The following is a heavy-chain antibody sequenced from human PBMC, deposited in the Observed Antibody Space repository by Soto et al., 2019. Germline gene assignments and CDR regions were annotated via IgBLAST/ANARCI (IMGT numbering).Heavy chain of an antibody. D-gene: IGHD6-25*01. V-gene: IGHV1-18*01. Sequence: QVRLVQSGTVVTEPGASVKVSCKASGYTFSTYYISWVRQAPGQGLQWLGWISGFNGNTFSPQEVQDRVVMTMDTSTPTAYVELTRLRAADAAVYYCARDDAISGRARAFDGWGKGTLVIVSS. CDR1: GYTFSTYY. CDR3: ARDDAISGRARAFDG. J-gene: IGHJ3*01. CDR2: ISGFNGNT.